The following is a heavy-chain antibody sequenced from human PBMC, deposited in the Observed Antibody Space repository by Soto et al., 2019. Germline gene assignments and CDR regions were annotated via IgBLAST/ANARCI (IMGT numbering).Heavy chain of an antibody. Sequence: QVQLVESGGGVVQPGGSLRLSCAASGFTFYHYGMHWVRQAPGKGLEWVASIWHDTTNQNYEGSVKGRFTIARDNTTYMLYLHMTSMGADDPATYYSAVEACYLDTVGQQLPDCWGQGIMVTVSS. CDR1: GFTFYHYG. D-gene: IGHD6-13*01. V-gene: IGHV3-33*03. CDR3: AVEACYLDTVGQQLPDC. CDR2: IWHDTTNQ. J-gene: IGHJ4*02.